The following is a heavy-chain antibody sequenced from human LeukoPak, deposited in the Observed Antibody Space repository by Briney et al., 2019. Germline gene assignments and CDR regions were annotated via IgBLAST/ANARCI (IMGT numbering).Heavy chain of an antibody. J-gene: IGHJ6*03. CDR3: ARVPTLYSIYYYYMDV. CDR2: IYHSGST. D-gene: IGHD2-8*01. V-gene: IGHV4-38-2*02. CDR1: GYSISSGYY. Sequence: PSETLSLTCTVSGYSISSGYYWGWIRQPPGKGLEWIGSIYHSGSTYYNPSLKSRVTISVDTSKNQFSLKLSSVTAADTAVYYCARVPTLYSIYYYYMDVWGKGTTVTVSS.